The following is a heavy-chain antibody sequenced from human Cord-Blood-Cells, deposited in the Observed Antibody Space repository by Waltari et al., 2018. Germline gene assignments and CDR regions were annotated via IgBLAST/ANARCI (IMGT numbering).Heavy chain of an antibody. V-gene: IGHV4-59*01. D-gene: IGHD3-10*01. Sequence: QVQLQESGLGLVKPSETLSLTCTVSGGSISRYYWSWIRQPPGKGLEWIGYISFSGSTNYNPSLKSRVTISVDTSKNQFSLKLSSVTAADTAVYYCARSSRYYYGSGSPYFDYWGQGTLVTVSS. CDR3: ARSSRYYYGSGSPYFDY. J-gene: IGHJ4*02. CDR2: ISFSGST. CDR1: GGSISRYY.